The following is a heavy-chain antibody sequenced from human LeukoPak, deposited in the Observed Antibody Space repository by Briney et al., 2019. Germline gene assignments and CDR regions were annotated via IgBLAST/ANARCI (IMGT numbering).Heavy chain of an antibody. D-gene: IGHD3-22*01. CDR1: GGSISSSSYY. CDR3: ARDRGYYRPAYYFDY. CDR2: MYYSGST. V-gene: IGHV4-39*07. J-gene: IGHJ4*02. Sequence: SETLSLTCIVSGGSISSSSYYWGWIRQPPGKGLEWIGSMYYSGSTYYSPSLKSRVTISVDTSKNQFSLKLSSVTAADTAVYYCARDRGYYRPAYYFDYWGQGTLVTVSS.